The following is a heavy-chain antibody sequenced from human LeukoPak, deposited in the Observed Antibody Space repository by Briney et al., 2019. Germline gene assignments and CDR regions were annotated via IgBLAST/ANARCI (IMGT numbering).Heavy chain of an antibody. V-gene: IGHV3-48*03. Sequence: GGSLRLSCAASGFTFSNYDRNWVRQAPGKGLEWVSYISSSGSPIYYADSVKGRFTISRDNAKNSLYLQMNSLRAEDTAVYYCTRDSQPYCTNGICYTKHNWFDPWGQGNLVTVSS. CDR1: GFTFSNYD. J-gene: IGHJ5*02. CDR2: ISSSGSPI. D-gene: IGHD2-8*01. CDR3: TRDSQPYCTNGICYTKHNWFDP.